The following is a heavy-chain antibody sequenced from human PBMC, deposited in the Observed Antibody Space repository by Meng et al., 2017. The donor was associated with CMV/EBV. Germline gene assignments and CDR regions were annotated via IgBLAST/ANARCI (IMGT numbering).Heavy chain of an antibody. CDR1: GFPFSSYS. D-gene: IGHD3-10*01. CDR3: ARAAGSLLRYYFDY. Sequence: GSLKISCAASGFPFSSYSMNWVRRAPGKGLEWVSSISSSSSYIYYADSVKGRFTISRDNAKNSLYLQMNSLRAEDTAVYYCARAAGSLLRYYFDYWGQGTLVTVSS. V-gene: IGHV3-21*01. J-gene: IGHJ4*02. CDR2: ISSSSSYI.